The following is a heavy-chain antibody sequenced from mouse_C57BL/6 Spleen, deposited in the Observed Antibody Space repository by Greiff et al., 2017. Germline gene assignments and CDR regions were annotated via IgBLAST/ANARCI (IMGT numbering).Heavy chain of an antibody. V-gene: IGHV1-26*01. Sequence: EVQLQQSGPELVKPGASVKISCKASGYTFTDYYMNWVKQSHGKSLEWIGDINPNNGGTSYNQKFKGKATLTVDKSSSTAYMELRSLTSEDSAVYYCARRRIYYEYDGRYNYYAMDYWGQGTSDTVSS. CDR1: GYTFTDYY. CDR2: INPNNGGT. J-gene: IGHJ4*01. D-gene: IGHD2-4*01. CDR3: ARRRIYYEYDGRYNYYAMDY.